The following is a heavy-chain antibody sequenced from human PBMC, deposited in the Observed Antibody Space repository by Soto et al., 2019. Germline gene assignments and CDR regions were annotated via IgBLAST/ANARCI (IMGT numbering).Heavy chain of an antibody. CDR1: GFTFSVYA. V-gene: IGHV3-23*01. Sequence: EVQLLESGGGLVQPGGSLRLSCGASGFTFSVYAMTWVRQAPGKGLEWVSAISGNGGSIYYADSVKGRFTISRDNSKSSLHLQMNSLRVEDTAVYYCAKDRTFGPPLVRFDSWGQGTLVTVSS. D-gene: IGHD6-6*01. J-gene: IGHJ4*02. CDR2: ISGNGGSI. CDR3: AKDRTFGPPLVRFDS.